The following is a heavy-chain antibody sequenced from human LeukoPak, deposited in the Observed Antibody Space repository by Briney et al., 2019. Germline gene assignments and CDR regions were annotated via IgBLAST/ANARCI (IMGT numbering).Heavy chain of an antibody. J-gene: IGHJ4*02. CDR2: IYYSGST. Sequence: SETLSLTCTVSGGSISSYYWSWIRQPPGKGLEWIGYIYYSGSTNYNPSLKSRVTISVDTSKNQFSLKLSSVTAADTAVYYCARKYPPTYYFDYWGQGTLVTVSS. V-gene: IGHV4-59*12. CDR3: ARKYPPTYYFDY. D-gene: IGHD2/OR15-2a*01. CDR1: GGSISSYY.